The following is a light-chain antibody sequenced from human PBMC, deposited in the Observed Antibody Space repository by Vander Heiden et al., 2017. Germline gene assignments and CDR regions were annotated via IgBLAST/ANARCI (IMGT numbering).Light chain of an antibody. Sequence: QSALTQPASRSGSPGQSIALSCTGPSSDVGVYNSVSWYQQHPGKAPKLVIYDVTYRPSGVSNRFSGSKSGNTASLTISGLQNEDEADYYCSSYTSSSTLVFGTGTKVTVL. J-gene: IGLJ1*01. V-gene: IGLV2-14*03. CDR1: SSDVGVYNS. CDR3: SSYTSSSTLV. CDR2: DVT.